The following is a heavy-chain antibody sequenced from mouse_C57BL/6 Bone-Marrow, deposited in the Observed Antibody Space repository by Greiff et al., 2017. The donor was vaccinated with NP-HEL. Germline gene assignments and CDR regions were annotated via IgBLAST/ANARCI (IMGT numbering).Heavy chain of an antibody. CDR1: GYSFTGYY. Sequence: EVQLQQSGPELVKPGASVKISCKASGYSFTGYYMHWVKQSPGNILDWLGFIYPSNGVSSYNQTFKGKATLTVDKSSSTAYMELRSLTSEDSAGYYCARKSSNYGAMDYWGQGTSVTVSS. CDR2: IYPSNGVS. D-gene: IGHD2-5*01. J-gene: IGHJ4*01. V-gene: IGHV1-31*01. CDR3: ARKSSNYGAMDY.